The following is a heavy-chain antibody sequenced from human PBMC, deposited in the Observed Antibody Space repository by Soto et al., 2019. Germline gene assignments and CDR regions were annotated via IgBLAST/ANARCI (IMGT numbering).Heavy chain of an antibody. CDR3: LSGYYRGNEWDDY. CDR1: GGSISSSSYY. J-gene: IGHJ4*02. V-gene: IGHV4-39*01. D-gene: IGHD3-3*01. CDR2: IYYSGST. Sequence: SETLSLTCTVSGGSISSSSYYWGWIRQPPGKGLEWIGSIYYSGSTYYNPSLKSRVTISVDTSKNQFSLKLSSVTAADTAVYYCLSGYYRGNEWDDYWGQGTLVTVSS.